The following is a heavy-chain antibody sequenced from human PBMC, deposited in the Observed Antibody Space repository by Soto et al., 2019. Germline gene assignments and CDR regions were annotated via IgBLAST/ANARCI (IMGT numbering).Heavy chain of an antibody. J-gene: IGHJ6*02. V-gene: IGHV3-30*18. CDR3: AKDVEGSGSYYNVGYYYYGMDV. Sequence: GGSLRLSCAASGFTFSSYGMHWVRQAPGKGLEWVAVISYDGSNKYYADSVKGRFTISRDNSKNTLYLQMNSLRAEDTAVYYCAKDVEGSGSYYNVGYYYYGMDVWGQGTTVTVSS. D-gene: IGHD3-10*01. CDR2: ISYDGSNK. CDR1: GFTFSSYG.